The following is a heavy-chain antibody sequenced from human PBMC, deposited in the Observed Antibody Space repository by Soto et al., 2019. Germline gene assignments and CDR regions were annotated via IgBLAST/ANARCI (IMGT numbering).Heavy chain of an antibody. J-gene: IGHJ6*02. V-gene: IGHV4-30-4*08. CDR1: GGSISSGGYY. CDR3: ARGAVGASPFMDV. D-gene: IGHD1-26*01. Sequence: HSETLSLTCTVSGGSISSGGYYWSWIRQHPGKGLEWIGYIYYSGSTYYNPSLKSRVTISVDTSKNQFSLKLSSVTAADTAVYYCARGAVGASPFMDVWGQGTTVTVSS. CDR2: IYYSGST.